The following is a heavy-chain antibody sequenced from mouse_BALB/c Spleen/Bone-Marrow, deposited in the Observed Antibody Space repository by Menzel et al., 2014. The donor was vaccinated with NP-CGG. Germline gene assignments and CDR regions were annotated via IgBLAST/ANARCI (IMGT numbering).Heavy chain of an antibody. J-gene: IGHJ2*01. Sequence: VQLQQSGGGLVQPGGSLKLSCAASGFDFSRYWMSWVRQAPGKGLEWIGEINPDSRTINYSPSLKDKFIISRDNAKNTLYLRLNKVRSEDTALYYRARPDYYGYLNYWGQGTTLTVSS. CDR2: INPDSRTI. V-gene: IGHV4-1*02. D-gene: IGHD1-1*01. CDR3: ARPDYYGYLNY. CDR1: GFDFSRYW.